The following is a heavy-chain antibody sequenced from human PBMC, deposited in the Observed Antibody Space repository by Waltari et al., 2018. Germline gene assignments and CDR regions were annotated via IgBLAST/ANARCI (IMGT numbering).Heavy chain of an antibody. CDR2: IKRVGSET. V-gene: IGHV3-7*01. CDR3: AREGLTEEAAY. D-gene: IGHD4-4*01. Sequence: EIQLVESGGDLVQPGGSLRLSCVTSGFPFHNFWMAWVRQVPGEGLEWLARIKRVGSETYHVDSVKRRFTISRDNAMNSLYLEMDRHRVEDTGVYYCAREGLTEEAAYWGQGTLVTVSS. J-gene: IGHJ4*02. CDR1: GFPFHNFW.